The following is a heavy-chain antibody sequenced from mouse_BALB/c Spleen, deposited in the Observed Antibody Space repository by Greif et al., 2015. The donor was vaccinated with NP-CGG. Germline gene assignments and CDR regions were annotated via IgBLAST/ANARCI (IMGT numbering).Heavy chain of an antibody. D-gene: IGHD2-4*01. CDR2: IYPGDGDT. J-gene: IGHJ4*01. CDR1: GYAFSSYW. Sequence: QVRLQQSGAELVRPGSSVKISCKASGYAFSSYWMNWVKQRPGQGLEWIGQIYPGDGDTNYNGKFKGKATLTADKSSSTAYMQLSSLTSEDSAVYFCARYDYDYYAMDYWGQGTSVTVSS. V-gene: IGHV1-80*01. CDR3: ARYDYDYYAMDY.